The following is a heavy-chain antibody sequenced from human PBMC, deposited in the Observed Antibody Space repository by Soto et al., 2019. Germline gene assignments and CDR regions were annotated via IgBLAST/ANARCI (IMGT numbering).Heavy chain of an antibody. D-gene: IGHD1-1*01. CDR3: ATSRGGTTTVAGY. CDR2: IYYSGGT. V-gene: IGHV4-31*03. CDR1: GGSISSGDYY. Sequence: QVQLQESGPGLVKPSQTLSLTCTVSGGSISSGDYYWSWIRQPPGKGLEWIGYIYYSGGTYYNPSLKSRVTISVDTSKNQFSLKLTSVTAADTAVYYCATSRGGTTTVAGYWGQGSLVTVSS. J-gene: IGHJ4*02.